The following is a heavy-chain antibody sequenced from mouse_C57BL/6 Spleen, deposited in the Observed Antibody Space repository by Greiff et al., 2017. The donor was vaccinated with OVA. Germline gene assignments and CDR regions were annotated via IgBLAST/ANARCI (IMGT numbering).Heavy chain of an antibody. Sequence: QVQLKESGPGLVKPSQSLFLTCSITGFPITSGYYWIWIRQSPGKPLEWMGYITHSGETFYNPSLQSPISITRETSKNQFFLQLNSVTTEDTAMYYWAGDRYGNYYFDYWGQGTTRTVSS. CDR2: ITHSGET. V-gene: IGHV12-3*01. D-gene: IGHD2-1*01. CDR3: AGDRYGNYYFDY. J-gene: IGHJ2*01. CDR1: GFPITSGYY.